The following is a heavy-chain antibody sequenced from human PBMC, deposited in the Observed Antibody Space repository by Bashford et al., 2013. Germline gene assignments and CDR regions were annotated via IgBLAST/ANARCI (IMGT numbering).Heavy chain of an antibody. J-gene: IGHJ4*03. V-gene: IGHV4-34*01. Sequence: SSETLSLTCAVYGGSFSGYYWSWIRQPPGKGLEWIGEINHSGSTNYNPSLKSRVTISVDTSKNQFSLKLSSVTAADTAVYYCARGKQWLVPGAIDYWGRREPGRPSPQ. CDR2: INHSGST. CDR3: ARGKQWLVPGAIDY. D-gene: IGHD6-19*01. CDR1: GGSFSGYY.